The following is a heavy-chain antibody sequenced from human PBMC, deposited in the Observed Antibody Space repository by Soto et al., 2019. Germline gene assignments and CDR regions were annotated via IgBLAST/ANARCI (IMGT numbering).Heavy chain of an antibody. V-gene: IGHV1-18*01. CDR1: GYTFTSYG. CDR2: ISAYNGNT. D-gene: IGHD1-7*01. Sequence: ASVKVSCQASGYTFTSYGISWVRQGPGQGLEWLGWISAYNGNTNYAQKLQGRVTMTTDTSTSTAYMDLRSLRSDDTAVYYCARVRITGTTNWFDPWGQGTLVTVSS. CDR3: ARVRITGTTNWFDP. J-gene: IGHJ5*02.